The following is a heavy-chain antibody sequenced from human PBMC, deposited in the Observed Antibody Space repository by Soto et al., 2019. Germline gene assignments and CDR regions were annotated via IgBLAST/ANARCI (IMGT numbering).Heavy chain of an antibody. J-gene: IGHJ4*02. CDR2: ISYDGSNN. V-gene: IGHV3-30*18. CDR1: GFTFSSYG. D-gene: IGHD5-18*01. Sequence: GGSLRLSCAASGFTFSSYGMYWVRQAPGKGLEWVAAISYDGSNNYHADSVKGRFTISRDNSKNTLYLQLNSLRTEDTAVYYCAKDIVKYTYGACDYWGQGVLVTVSS. CDR3: AKDIVKYTYGACDY.